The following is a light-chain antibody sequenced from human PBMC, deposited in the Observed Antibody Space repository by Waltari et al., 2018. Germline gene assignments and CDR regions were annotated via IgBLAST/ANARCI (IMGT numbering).Light chain of an antibody. Sequence: QSALTQPASVPGSPGQSITISCIGTGRDIGTYNFVSWYQQYPGKAPKLLIYEVTNRPSGVSHRFSGSKSGNTASLTISGLQAEDEAHYYCSSYRSSNNVVFGGGTKVTVL. V-gene: IGLV2-14*01. CDR3: SSYRSSNNVV. CDR2: EVT. J-gene: IGLJ2*01. CDR1: GRDIGTYNF.